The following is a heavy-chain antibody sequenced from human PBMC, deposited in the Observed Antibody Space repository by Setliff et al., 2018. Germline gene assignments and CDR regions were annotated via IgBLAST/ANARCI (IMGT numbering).Heavy chain of an antibody. Sequence: HPGGSLRLSCAASRFTFSNYWMSWVRQAPGKGLEWVANIKEDGSEKYYVDSVKGRFTISRDNAKNSLYLQMNSLRAEDTAVYYCARIPITMVRGVARENYYYYGMDVWGQGTTVTVSS. V-gene: IGHV3-7*01. CDR2: IKEDGSEK. D-gene: IGHD3-10*01. CDR3: ARIPITMVRGVARENYYYYGMDV. CDR1: RFTFSNYW. J-gene: IGHJ6*02.